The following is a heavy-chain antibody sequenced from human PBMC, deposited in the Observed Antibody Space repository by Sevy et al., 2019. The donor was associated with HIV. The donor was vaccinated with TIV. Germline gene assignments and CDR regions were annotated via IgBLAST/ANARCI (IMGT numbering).Heavy chain of an antibody. CDR2: ISSSSSTI. J-gene: IGHJ4*02. Sequence: GWSLRLSCAASGFTFSSYSMNWVRQAPGKGLEWVSYISSSSSTIYYADSVKGRFTISRDNAKNSLYLQMNSLRDEDTAVYYCARILSIWFGELFGDFDYWGQGTLVTVSS. CDR3: ARILSIWFGELFGDFDY. V-gene: IGHV3-48*02. D-gene: IGHD3-10*01. CDR1: GFTFSSYS.